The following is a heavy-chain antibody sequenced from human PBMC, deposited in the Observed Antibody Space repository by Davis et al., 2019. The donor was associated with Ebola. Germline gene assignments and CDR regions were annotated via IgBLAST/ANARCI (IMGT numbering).Heavy chain of an antibody. CDR2: INPSGGST. Sequence: ASVKVSCKASGYTFTGYYMHWVRQAPGQGLEWMGIINPSGGSTSYAQKFQGRVTMTRDTSTSTVYMELSGLRSEDTAVYYCARVGCSSTSCSYYYYYYMDVWGKGTTVTVSS. V-gene: IGHV1-46*01. J-gene: IGHJ6*03. CDR3: ARVGCSSTSCSYYYYYYMDV. CDR1: GYTFTGYY. D-gene: IGHD2-2*01.